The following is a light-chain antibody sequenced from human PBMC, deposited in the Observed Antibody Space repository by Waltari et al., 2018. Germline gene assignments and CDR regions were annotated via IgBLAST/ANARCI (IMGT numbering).Light chain of an antibody. V-gene: IGKV1-27*01. CDR1: QGITDD. Sequence: DIQMTQSPSSLSASVGYSVTITCRASQGITDDLAWYQQKPGETPKLLIYEASTLQSGIPSRFSGSGSGTDFTLTISNLQSEDFATYYCQHYYTTPRTFGQGTKVEIK. CDR3: QHYYTTPRT. J-gene: IGKJ1*01. CDR2: EAS.